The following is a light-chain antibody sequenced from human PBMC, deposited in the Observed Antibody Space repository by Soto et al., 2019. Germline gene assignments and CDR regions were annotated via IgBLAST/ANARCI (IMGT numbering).Light chain of an antibody. V-gene: IGKV3-11*01. Sequence: EIVLTQSPATLSLSPGERATLSCRASQSVSSYLAWYQQKPGQAPRLLIYDASNRATGIPARFSGSGSGTDFPFSIISLEPEDFAVYSCQETSNRTPFGQGPLLASK. CDR3: QETSNRTP. CDR2: DAS. CDR1: QSVSSY. J-gene: IGKJ5*01.